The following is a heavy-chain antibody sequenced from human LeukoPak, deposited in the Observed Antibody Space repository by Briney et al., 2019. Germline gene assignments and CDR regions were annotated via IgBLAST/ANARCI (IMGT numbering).Heavy chain of an antibody. D-gene: IGHD6-19*01. CDR3: ASGPWYSRGWWGGGDYYYYGMDV. V-gene: IGHV3-21*01. J-gene: IGHJ6*02. CDR2: ISSSSSYI. CDR1: GFTFSSYS. Sequence: GGSLRLSCAASGFTFSSYSMNWVRQAPGRGLEWVSSISSSSSYIYYADSVKGRFTLSRDNAKNSLYLQMNSLRTEETAVYYCASGPWYSRGWWGGGDYYYYGMDVWGQGTTVTVSS.